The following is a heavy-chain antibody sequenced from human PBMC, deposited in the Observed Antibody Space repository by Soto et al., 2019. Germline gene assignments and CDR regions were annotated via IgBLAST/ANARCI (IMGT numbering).Heavy chain of an antibody. CDR2: IYYSGST. D-gene: IGHD7-27*01. Sequence: PSETLSLTCTVSGGSISSGDYYWSWIRQPPGKGLECIGYIYYSGSTNYNPSLKSRVTISVDTSKNQFSLKLSSVTAADTAVYYCARRWGRTFDYWGQGTLVTVSS. CDR1: GGSISSGDYY. CDR3: ARRWGRTFDY. J-gene: IGHJ4*02. V-gene: IGHV4-61*08.